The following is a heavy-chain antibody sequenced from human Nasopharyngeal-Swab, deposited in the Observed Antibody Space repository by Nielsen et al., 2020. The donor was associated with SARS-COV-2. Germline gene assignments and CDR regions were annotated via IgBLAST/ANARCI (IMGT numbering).Heavy chain of an antibody. CDR1: GFTFSSYW. J-gene: IGHJ6*02. D-gene: IGHD5-12*01. CDR2: IKQDGSEK. Sequence: GESLKISCAASGFTFSSYWMSWVRQAPGKGLEWVANIKQDGSEKYYVDSVKGRFTISRDNAKNSLYLQMNSLRAEDTAVYYCARDSVATGEDYYYYGMDVWGQGTTVTVSS. V-gene: IGHV3-7*01. CDR3: ARDSVATGEDYYYYGMDV.